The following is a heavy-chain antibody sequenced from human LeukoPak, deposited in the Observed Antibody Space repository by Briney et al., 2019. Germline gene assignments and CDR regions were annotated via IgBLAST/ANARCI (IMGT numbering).Heavy chain of an antibody. V-gene: IGHV4-39*01. CDR3: ARHKWLEPTDY. D-gene: IGHD6-19*01. J-gene: IGHJ4*02. Sequence: SETLSLTCTVSGGSITSSGHYWDWIRQPPGKGLEWIGSIYYSGATYHNPSLKSRLTISVDTSKNQFSLKLSSVTAADTAVYYCARHKWLEPTDYWGQGTLVTVSS. CDR1: GGSITSSGHY. CDR2: IYYSGAT.